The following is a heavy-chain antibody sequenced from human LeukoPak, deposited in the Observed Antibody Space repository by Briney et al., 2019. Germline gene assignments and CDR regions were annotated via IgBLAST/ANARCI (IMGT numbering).Heavy chain of an antibody. CDR3: ARSGVLRPVYYYYMDV. CDR1: GLPLSSYY. D-gene: IGHD4/OR15-4a*01. V-gene: IGHV4-4*07. CDR2: IYTSGST. Sequence: PSETLSLTGTVSGLPLSSYYWSWIRQPAGKGLEWIGRIYTSGSTNYNPSLKSRVTISVDKSKNQLSLKLSSVTAADTPVYYCARSGVLRPVYYYYMDVGGKGTTVTVSS. J-gene: IGHJ6*03.